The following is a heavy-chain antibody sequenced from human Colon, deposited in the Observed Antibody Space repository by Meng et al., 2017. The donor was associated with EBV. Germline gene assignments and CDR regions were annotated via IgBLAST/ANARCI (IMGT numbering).Heavy chain of an antibody. J-gene: IGHJ5*02. CDR3: ARRGPSGNFSP. CDR1: GGSFRDYY. D-gene: IGHD3-10*01. CDR2: IDHRGNT. Sequence: PSPRCAAVGGSFRDYYLPWSRHPPGKGLEWIVEIDHRGNTKYNPSLKSRVTISLDTSKKQFSLKVSSVTAADSAVYYCARRGPSGNFSPWSQGALVTVSS. V-gene: IGHV4-34*01.